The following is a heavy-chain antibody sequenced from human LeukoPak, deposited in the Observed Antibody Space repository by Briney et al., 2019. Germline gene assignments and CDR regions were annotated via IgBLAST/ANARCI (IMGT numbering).Heavy chain of an antibody. CDR2: INHSGST. Sequence: SETLSLTCAVYGGSFSGYYWSWIRQPPGKGLEWIGEINHSGSTNYNPSLKSRVTISVDTSKNQFSLKLSSVTAADTAVYYCARPSRDYWGQGTLVTVSS. V-gene: IGHV4-34*01. J-gene: IGHJ4*02. CDR1: GGSFSGYY. CDR3: ARPSRDY.